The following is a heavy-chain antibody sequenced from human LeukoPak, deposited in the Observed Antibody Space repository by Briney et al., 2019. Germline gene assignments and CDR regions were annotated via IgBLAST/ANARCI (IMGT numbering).Heavy chain of an antibody. V-gene: IGHV4-59*01. D-gene: IGHD3-3*01. CDR3: ARENYDFWSGYPENYYMDV. Sequence: SETLSLTCTASGGSISSYYWSRIRQAPGKGLEWVGYINNSGSTNYNPSLESRVTISVDTSKNQFSLKLSSVTAADAAVYYCARENYDFWSGYPENYYMDVWGKGTTVTVSS. CDR2: INNSGST. J-gene: IGHJ6*03. CDR1: GGSISSYY.